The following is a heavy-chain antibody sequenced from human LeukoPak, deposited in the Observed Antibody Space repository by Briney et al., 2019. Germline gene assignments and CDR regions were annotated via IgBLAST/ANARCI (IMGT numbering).Heavy chain of an antibody. D-gene: IGHD1-26*01. J-gene: IGHJ4*02. CDR2: IKGTDVGGTA. CDR3: TTVTGVGGARR. Sequence: GGSLRLSCAVSGFSFPNAWMSWVRQSPGKGLEWVGRIKGTDVGGTADYAAAVTDRFIISKDDSKKTMYLQMNSLKPEDTAVYYCTTVTGVGGARRGGGGTLVTVSS. CDR1: GFSFPNAW. V-gene: IGHV3-15*01.